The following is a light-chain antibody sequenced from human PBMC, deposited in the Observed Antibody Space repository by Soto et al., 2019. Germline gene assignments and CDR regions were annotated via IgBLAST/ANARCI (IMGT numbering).Light chain of an antibody. Sequence: QSVLTQPPSVSGAPGQRVTISCTGSSSNIGAGYDVHWYQQLPGTAPKLLIYGNSNRPSGVPDRFSGSESGTSASLAITGLQAEDEADYYYQSYDSSLSGYVFGTGTKVTVL. J-gene: IGLJ1*01. CDR2: GNS. CDR1: SSNIGAGYD. CDR3: QSYDSSLSGYV. V-gene: IGLV1-40*01.